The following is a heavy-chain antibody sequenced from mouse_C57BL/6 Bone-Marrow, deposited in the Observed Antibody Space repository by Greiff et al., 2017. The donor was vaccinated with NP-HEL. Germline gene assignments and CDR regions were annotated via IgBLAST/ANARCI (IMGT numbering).Heavy chain of an antibody. D-gene: IGHD2-3*01. Sequence: QVQLQQPGAELVRPGTSVKLSCKASGYTFTSYWMHWVKQRPGQGLEWIGVIDPSDSYTNYNQKFKGKATLTVDTSSSTAYMQLSSLTSEDSAVYYCARWLLRRGFDAYWGQGTLVTVSA. CDR3: ARWLLRRGFDAY. CDR1: GYTFTSYW. V-gene: IGHV1-59*01. CDR2: IDPSDSYT. J-gene: IGHJ3*01.